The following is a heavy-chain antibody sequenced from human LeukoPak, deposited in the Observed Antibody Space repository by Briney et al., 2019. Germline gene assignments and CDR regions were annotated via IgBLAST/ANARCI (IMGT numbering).Heavy chain of an antibody. D-gene: IGHD3-10*01. CDR2: ISGSGGST. Sequence: GGSLRLSCAASGFTFSSYAMSWVRQAPGKGLEWVSAISGSGGSTYYADSVKGRFTISRDNSKNTLHLQMNSLRAEDTAVYYCAKDRSYYGSGSYPQGDYWGQGTLVTVSS. CDR3: AKDRSYYGSGSYPQGDY. V-gene: IGHV3-23*01. J-gene: IGHJ4*02. CDR1: GFTFSSYA.